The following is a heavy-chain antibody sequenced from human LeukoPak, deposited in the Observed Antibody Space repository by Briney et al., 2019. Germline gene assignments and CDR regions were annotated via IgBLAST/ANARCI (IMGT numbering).Heavy chain of an antibody. CDR2: INWNGGST. CDR1: GFTFDDYG. V-gene: IGHV3-20*04. CDR3: ARASSSWYYDAFDI. Sequence: GGSLRLSCAASGFTFDDYGMSWVRQAPGKGLEWVSGINWNGGSTGYADSVKGRFTISRDNAKNSLYLQMNSLRAEDTALYYCARASSSWYYDAFDIWGQGTMVTVSS. D-gene: IGHD6-13*01. J-gene: IGHJ3*02.